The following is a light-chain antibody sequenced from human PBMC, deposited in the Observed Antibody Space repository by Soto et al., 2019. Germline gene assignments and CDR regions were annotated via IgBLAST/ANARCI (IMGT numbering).Light chain of an antibody. V-gene: IGKV3-20*01. CDR3: QQYGSSPPMYT. Sequence: EIVLTQSPGTLSLSPGERATLSCRASQSVSSSYLAWYQQKPGQAPRLLIYGASSTATGIPDRFSGSGSGTCFTLTISRLEPEDCAVYYCQQYGSSPPMYTFGQGTKLEIK. CDR1: QSVSSSY. J-gene: IGKJ2*01. CDR2: GAS.